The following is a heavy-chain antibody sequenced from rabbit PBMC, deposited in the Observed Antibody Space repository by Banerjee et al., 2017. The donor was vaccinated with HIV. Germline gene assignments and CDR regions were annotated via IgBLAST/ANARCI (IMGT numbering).Heavy chain of an antibody. J-gene: IGHJ4*01. D-gene: IGHD4-1*01. CDR1: GFDISNYNM. Sequence: QEQLEESGGDLVKPGASLTLTCKASGFDISNYNMQWVRQSPGKGLESIGVINTLGSASYASWAKGRFTISKTSSTTVTLQMTSLTAADPASYFCAREDISVWGFNLWGPGPLVTVS. CDR3: AREDISVWGFNL. V-gene: IGHV1S45*01. CDR2: INTLGSA.